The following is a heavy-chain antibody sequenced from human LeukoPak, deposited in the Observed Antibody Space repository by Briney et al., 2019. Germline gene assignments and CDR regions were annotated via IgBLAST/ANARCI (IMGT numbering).Heavy chain of an antibody. V-gene: IGHV1-69*01. CDR1: GGTSGSYV. D-gene: IGHD5-18*01. CDR2: ISPIFGTA. J-gene: IGHJ2*01. Sequence: ASVKVSCKASGGTSGSYVISWVRQAPGQGLEWMGGISPIFGTAHYAQKFQGRLTITADESTSTVYMEMSSLRSEDTAMYYCAREGDTALVTGYFDLWGRGTLVTVSS. CDR3: AREGDTALVTGYFDL.